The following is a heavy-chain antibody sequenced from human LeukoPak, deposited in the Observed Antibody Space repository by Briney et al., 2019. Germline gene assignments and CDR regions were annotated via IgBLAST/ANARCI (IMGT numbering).Heavy chain of an antibody. Sequence: GGSLRLSCSASGFTFSSYAMHWVRQAPGKGLEYVSAISSNGGSTYYADSVKGRFTISRDNSKNTLYLQMSSLRAEDTAVYYCARKSSQGNAGYFQHWGQGTLVTVSS. J-gene: IGHJ1*01. CDR3: ARKSSQGNAGYFQH. V-gene: IGHV3-64D*06. CDR2: ISSNGGST. CDR1: GFTFSSYA.